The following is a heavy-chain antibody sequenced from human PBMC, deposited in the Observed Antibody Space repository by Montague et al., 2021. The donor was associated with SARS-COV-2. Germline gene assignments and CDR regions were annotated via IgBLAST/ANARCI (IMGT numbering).Heavy chain of an antibody. D-gene: IGHD5-24*01. J-gene: IGHJ6*02. Sequence: TLSLTCTVSGGSISSGGYYWSWIRQHPGKGLEWIGYIYYSGSTYYNPSLKSRVTISVDTSKNQFSLKLSSVTAADTAVYYCARVSVAMATMGVYYYYGMDVWGQGTTVTVSS. CDR3: ARVSVAMATMGVYYYYGMDV. CDR2: IYYSGST. CDR1: GGSISSGGYY. V-gene: IGHV4-31*03.